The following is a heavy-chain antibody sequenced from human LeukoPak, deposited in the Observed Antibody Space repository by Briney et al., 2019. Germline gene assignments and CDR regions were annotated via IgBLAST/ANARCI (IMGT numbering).Heavy chain of an antibody. CDR3: ARGTPVVTAIPSVLDYYYGMDV. CDR1: GYTFSSYG. D-gene: IGHD2-21*02. V-gene: IGHV1-18*01. Sequence: ASVKVSCKASGYTFSSYGFSWVRQAPGQGLEWMGWISAYNGNTNYAQKLQGSVTMTTDTSTSTAYMELRSLRSDDTAVYYCARGTPVVTAIPSVLDYYYGMDVWGQGTTVTVSS. CDR2: ISAYNGNT. J-gene: IGHJ6*02.